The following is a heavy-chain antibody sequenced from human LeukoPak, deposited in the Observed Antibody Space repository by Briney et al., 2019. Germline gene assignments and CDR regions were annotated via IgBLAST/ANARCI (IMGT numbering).Heavy chain of an antibody. J-gene: IGHJ5*02. V-gene: IGHV4-59*01. CDR1: GGSFSIYY. D-gene: IGHD5-24*01. Sequence: SETLSLTCAVYGGSFSIYYWSWIRQPPGKGLEWIGYISYSGYTNYNPSLKSRVTISIDTSKNQFSLKLNSVTAADTAVYYCARTQTGGDGYNDNWFDPWGQGTLVTVSS. CDR3: ARTQTGGDGYNDNWFDP. CDR2: ISYSGYT.